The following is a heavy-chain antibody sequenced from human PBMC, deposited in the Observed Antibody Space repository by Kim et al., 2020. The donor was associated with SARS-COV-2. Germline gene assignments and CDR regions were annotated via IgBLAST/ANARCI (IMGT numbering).Heavy chain of an antibody. CDR2: IIPILGIA. J-gene: IGHJ4*02. Sequence: SVKVSCKASGGTFSSYTISWVRQAPGQGLEWMGRIIPILGIANYAQKFQGRVTITADKSTSTAYMELSSLRSEDTAVYYCARVISGYTGYFDYWGQETLVTVSS. D-gene: IGHD5-12*01. CDR3: ARVISGYTGYFDY. V-gene: IGHV1-69*02. CDR1: GGTFSSYT.